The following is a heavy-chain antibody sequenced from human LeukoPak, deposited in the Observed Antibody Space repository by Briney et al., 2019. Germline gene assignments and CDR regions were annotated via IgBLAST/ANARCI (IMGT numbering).Heavy chain of an antibody. J-gene: IGHJ4*02. V-gene: IGHV3-48*03. CDR1: GFTFSSYE. D-gene: IGHD6-19*01. CDR3: ASDLTSSGWNGFDY. Sequence: GGSLRLSCAASGFTFSSYEMNWVRQAPGKGLEWVSYISSSGSTIYYADSVKGRFTISRDNAKNSLYPQMNSPRAEDTAVYYCASDLTSSGWNGFDYWGQGTLVTVSS. CDR2: ISSSGSTI.